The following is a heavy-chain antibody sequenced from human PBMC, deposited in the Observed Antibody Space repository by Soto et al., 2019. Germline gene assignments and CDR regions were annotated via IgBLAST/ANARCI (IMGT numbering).Heavy chain of an antibody. D-gene: IGHD2-2*02. CDR3: ATWGYCSSTSCYTYYYGMDV. V-gene: IGHV3-66*01. Sequence: GGSLRLSCAASGLTVSSNYMSWVRQAPGKGLEWVSVIYSGGSTYYADSVKGRFTISRDNSKNTLYLQMNSLRAEDTAVYYCATWGYCSSTSCYTYYYGMDVWGQGTTVTVSS. CDR2: IYSGGST. J-gene: IGHJ6*02. CDR1: GLTVSSNY.